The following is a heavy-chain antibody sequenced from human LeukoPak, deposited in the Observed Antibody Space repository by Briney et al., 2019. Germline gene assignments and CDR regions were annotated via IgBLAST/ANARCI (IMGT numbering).Heavy chain of an antibody. Sequence: PSETLSLTCTVSGGSISSSSYYWGWICQPPGKGLEWIGSIYYSGSTYYNPSLKSRVTISVDTSKNQSSLKLSSVTAADTAVYYCARRPSSRIVVVKRDYYMDVWGKGTTVTISS. D-gene: IGHD3-22*01. CDR1: GGSISSSSYY. CDR2: IYYSGST. CDR3: ARRPSSRIVVVKRDYYMDV. J-gene: IGHJ6*03. V-gene: IGHV4-39*01.